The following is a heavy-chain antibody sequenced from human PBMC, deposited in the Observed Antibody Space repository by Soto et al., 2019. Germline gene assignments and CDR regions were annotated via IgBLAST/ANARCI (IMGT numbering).Heavy chain of an antibody. D-gene: IGHD5-12*01. CDR1: GYPLTTYG. Sequence: XSVKVSCKASGYPLTTYGIAWVRQAPGQGLEWMGWISAYNGNTNYARKLQGRVTMTTDTSTSTAYMELRSLRSDDTAVYYCARYRGNYPDYWGQGTLLTVYS. V-gene: IGHV1-18*04. CDR3: ARYRGNYPDY. J-gene: IGHJ4*02. CDR2: ISAYNGNT.